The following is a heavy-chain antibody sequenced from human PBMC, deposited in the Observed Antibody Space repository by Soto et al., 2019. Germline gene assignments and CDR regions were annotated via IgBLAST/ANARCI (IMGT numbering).Heavy chain of an antibody. CDR3: ARVPHPYCSSTSCYAQVTTGALDI. J-gene: IGHJ3*02. Sequence: ASVKVSCKASGYTFTSYAMHWVRQAPGQRLEWMGWINAGNGNTKYSQKFQGRVTITRDTSASTAYMELSSLRSEDTAVYYCARVPHPYCSSTSCYAQVTTGALDIWGQGPMVTVS. CDR2: INAGNGNT. V-gene: IGHV1-3*01. CDR1: GYTFTSYA. D-gene: IGHD2-2*01.